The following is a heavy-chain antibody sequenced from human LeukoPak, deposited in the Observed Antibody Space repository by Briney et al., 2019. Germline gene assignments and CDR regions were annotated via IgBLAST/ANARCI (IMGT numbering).Heavy chain of an antibody. CDR3: ARRHKRGAYSYGVDY. CDR1: GYSFTNYW. D-gene: IGHD5-18*01. Sequence: GESLKISCKGSGYSFTNYWIARVRQMPGKGLEWMGIIYPGDSDTRYSPSFQGQVTTSADKSISTAYLQWNSLKASDTAMYYCARRHKRGAYSYGVDYWGQGTLVTVSS. CDR2: IYPGDSDT. J-gene: IGHJ4*02. V-gene: IGHV5-51*01.